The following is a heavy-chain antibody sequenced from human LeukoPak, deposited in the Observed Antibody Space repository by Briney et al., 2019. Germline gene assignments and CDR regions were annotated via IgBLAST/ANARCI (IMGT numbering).Heavy chain of an antibody. CDR2: VGTHSTST. Sequence: GGSLRLSCAASGFTFSSYVMTWVRQAPGAGLEWVSAVGTHSTSTDYSDSVKGRFTISRDDSKNTVFLQMTSLRVEDTALYYCTRRVGGTPDYWGLGTLVTVS. J-gene: IGHJ4*02. V-gene: IGHV3-23*01. CDR3: TRRVGGTPDY. CDR1: GFTFSSYV. D-gene: IGHD1-26*01.